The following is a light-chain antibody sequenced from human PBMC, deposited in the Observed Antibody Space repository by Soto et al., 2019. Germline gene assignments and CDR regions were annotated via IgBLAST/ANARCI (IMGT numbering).Light chain of an antibody. CDR1: QSVGSY. V-gene: IGKV3-11*01. J-gene: IGKJ3*01. CDR3: QHRSPRLYT. Sequence: EIVLTQSPGTLSLSPGERATLSCRASQSVGSYLAWYQQKSGQAPRLLIYDASNSAPGIPASFSGSGSGTDFPLTISSLEPEDFAFYYCQHRSPRLYTFGQGTKVDIK. CDR2: DAS.